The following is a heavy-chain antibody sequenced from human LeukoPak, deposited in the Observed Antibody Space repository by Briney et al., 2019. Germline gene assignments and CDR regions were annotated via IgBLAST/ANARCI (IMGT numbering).Heavy chain of an antibody. CDR3: ARMIVVVIHDAFDI. CDR1: IFDDYA. Sequence: IFDDYAMHWIRQHPGKGLEWIGYIYYSGSTYYNPSLKSRVTISVDTSKNQFSLKLSSATAADTAVYYCARMIVVVIHDAFDIWGQGTMVTVSS. V-gene: IGHV4-31*02. CDR2: IYYSGST. J-gene: IGHJ3*02. D-gene: IGHD3-22*01.